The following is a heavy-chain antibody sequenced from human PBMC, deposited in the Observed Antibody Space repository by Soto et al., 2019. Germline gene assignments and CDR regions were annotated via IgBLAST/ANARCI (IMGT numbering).Heavy chain of an antibody. V-gene: IGHV4-59*13. CDR3: ARVAXENYYDMWSGSTSYALDV. Sequence: PSETLSLTCPVSGGSMSSFSWSWIRQPPGKGLEFIGSISHSGRSEYNPSLKNRIILSVDVSKNQFSLNLKSMKVADTAVYYCARVAXENYYDMWSGSTSYALDVWGQGTTVTVSS. D-gene: IGHD3-3*01. CDR1: GGSMSSFS. CDR2: ISHSGRS. J-gene: IGHJ6*02.